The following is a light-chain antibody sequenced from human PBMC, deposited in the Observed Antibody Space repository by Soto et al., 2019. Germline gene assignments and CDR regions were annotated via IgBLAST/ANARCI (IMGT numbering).Light chain of an antibody. CDR3: MQALQTPWT. CDR1: QSLLHSNGYNY. CDR2: LGS. V-gene: IGKV2-28*01. Sequence: EIVMTQSPLSLPVTPGEPASISCRSSQSLLHSNGYNYLDCYLQKPGQSPQLLIYLGSNRASGVPDRFSGSGSGTDFTLKISRVEAEDVGVYYCMQALQTPWTFGQGTKVEIK. J-gene: IGKJ1*01.